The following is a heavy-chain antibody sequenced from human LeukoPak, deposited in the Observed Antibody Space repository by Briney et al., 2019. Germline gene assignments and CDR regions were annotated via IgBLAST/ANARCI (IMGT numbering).Heavy chain of an antibody. Sequence: GASVKVSCKASGYTFTSYGISWVRQAPGQGLEWMGWISAYNGNTNYAQKLQGRVTMTTDTSTSTAYMELRSLRSDDTAVYYCARARRRDMIVVPNGIPRGGWFDPWGQGTLVTVSS. J-gene: IGHJ5*02. CDR1: GYTFTSYG. CDR2: ISAYNGNT. CDR3: ARARRRDMIVVPNGIPRGGWFDP. V-gene: IGHV1-18*01. D-gene: IGHD3-22*01.